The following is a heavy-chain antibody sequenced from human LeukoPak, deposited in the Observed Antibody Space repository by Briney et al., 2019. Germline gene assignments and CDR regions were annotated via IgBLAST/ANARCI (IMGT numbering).Heavy chain of an antibody. CDR3: ARDHVRIAAAGRHSDAFDI. D-gene: IGHD6-13*01. CDR2: ISYDGRNK. V-gene: IGHV3-30*03. CDR1: GFTFSSYG. Sequence: GGSLRLSCAASGFTFSSYGMHWVRQAPGKGLEWVAVISYDGRNKYYADSVKGRFTISRDNSKNTLYLQMNSLRAEDTAVYYCARDHVRIAAAGRHSDAFDIWGQGTMVTVSS. J-gene: IGHJ3*02.